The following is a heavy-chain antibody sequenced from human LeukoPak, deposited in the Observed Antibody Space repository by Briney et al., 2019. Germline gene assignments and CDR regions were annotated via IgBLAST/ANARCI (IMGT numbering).Heavy chain of an antibody. CDR2: ISGNGINT. Sequence: PGGSLRLSCATSGFTLNIYAMNWVRQAPGKGLEWVSIISGNGINTYYADSVKGRFTISRDDSKNTLYLQMNSLRVDDTAIYYCARGVSDWGQGTLVTVAS. V-gene: IGHV3-23*01. J-gene: IGHJ4*02. D-gene: IGHD3-16*01. CDR1: GFTLNIYA. CDR3: ARGVSD.